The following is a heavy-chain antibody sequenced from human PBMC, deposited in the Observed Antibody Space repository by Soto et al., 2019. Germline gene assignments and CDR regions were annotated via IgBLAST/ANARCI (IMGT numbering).Heavy chain of an antibody. V-gene: IGHV2-70*11. CDR1: GFSLSTRGMC. CDR3: ARIRGGSSSSEYYFDY. Sequence: VSGPTLVNPTQTLTLTCTFCGFSLSTRGMCVSWIRQPPGKALEWLARIDWDDDKYYSTSLKTRLTISKDTSKNQVVLTMTNMDPVDTATYYCARIRGGSSSSEYYFDYWGQGILVTVSS. CDR2: IDWDDDK. J-gene: IGHJ4*02. D-gene: IGHD6-6*01.